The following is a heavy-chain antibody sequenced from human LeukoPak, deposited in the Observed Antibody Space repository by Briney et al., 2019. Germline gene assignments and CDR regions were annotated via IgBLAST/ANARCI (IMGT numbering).Heavy chain of an antibody. CDR1: GFTFSSYA. CDR2: ISGSGGST. Sequence: PGGSLGLSCAASGFTFSSYAMSWVRQAPGKGLEWVSAISGSGGSTYYADSVKGRFTICRDNSKNTLYLQMNSLRAEDTAVYYCAKDPPYDSSGYYYSDFDYWGQGTLVTVSS. CDR3: AKDPPYDSSGYYYSDFDY. J-gene: IGHJ4*02. D-gene: IGHD3-22*01. V-gene: IGHV3-23*01.